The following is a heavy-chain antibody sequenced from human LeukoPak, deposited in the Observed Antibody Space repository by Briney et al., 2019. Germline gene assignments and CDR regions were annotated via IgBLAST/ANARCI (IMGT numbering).Heavy chain of an antibody. CDR3: ARYPRGWELPPDY. CDR1: GGSFSGYY. V-gene: IGHV4-34*01. CDR2: INHSGST. Sequence: SETLSLTCAVYGGSFSGYYWSWIRQPPGKGLEWIGEINHSGSTYYNPSLKSRVTISVDTSKNQFSLKLSSVTAADTAVYYCARYPRGWELPPDYWGQGTLVTVSS. J-gene: IGHJ4*02. D-gene: IGHD1-26*01.